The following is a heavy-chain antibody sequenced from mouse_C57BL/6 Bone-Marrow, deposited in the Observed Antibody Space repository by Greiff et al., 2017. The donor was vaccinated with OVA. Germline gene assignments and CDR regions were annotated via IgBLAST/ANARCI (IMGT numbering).Heavy chain of an antibody. J-gene: IGHJ2*01. CDR3: ARRRQGRGHFDY. V-gene: IGHV5-17*01. Sequence: EVQRVESGGGLVKPGGSLKLSCAASGFTFSDYGMHWVRQAPEKGLEWVAYISSGSSTIYYADTVKGRFTICRDNAKNTLILQMTSLRSEDTAMYYCARRRQGRGHFDYWGQGTTLTVSS. CDR1: GFTFSDYG. D-gene: IGHD3-2*01. CDR2: ISSGSSTI.